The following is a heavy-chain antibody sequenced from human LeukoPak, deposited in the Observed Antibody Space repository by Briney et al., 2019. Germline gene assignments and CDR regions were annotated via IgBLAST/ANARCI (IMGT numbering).Heavy chain of an antibody. D-gene: IGHD3-16*01. V-gene: IGHV4-61*02. CDR2: IYTSGST. CDR3: ARGGKRHHKATFHLRYWYFDL. CDR1: GGSISSGSYY. Sequence: PSQTLSLTCTVSGGSISSGSYYWSWIRQPAGKGLEWIGRIYTSGSTNYNPSLKSRVTISVDTSKNQFSLKLSSVTAADTAVYYCARGGKRHHKATFHLRYWYFDLWGRGTLVTVSS. J-gene: IGHJ2*01.